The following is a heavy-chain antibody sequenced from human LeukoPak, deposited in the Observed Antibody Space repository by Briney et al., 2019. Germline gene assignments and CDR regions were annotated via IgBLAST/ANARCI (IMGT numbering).Heavy chain of an antibody. CDR3: ARGRSGWYGYYFDY. CDR2: INHSGST. D-gene: IGHD6-19*01. V-gene: IGHV4-34*01. J-gene: IGHJ4*02. CDR1: GGSFSGYY. Sequence: PSETLSLTCAVYGGSFSGYYWSWIRQPPGKGLEWIGEINHSGSTNYNPSLKSRVTISVDTSKNQFSLKLSSVTAADTAVYYCARGRSGWYGYYFDYWGQGTLVTVSS.